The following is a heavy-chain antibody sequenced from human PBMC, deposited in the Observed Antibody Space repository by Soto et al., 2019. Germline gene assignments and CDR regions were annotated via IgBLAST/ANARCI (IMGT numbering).Heavy chain of an antibody. J-gene: IGHJ4*02. CDR1: GGSFSGYY. CDR3: ARQVGIAAAGTWDY. Sequence: SETLSLTCAVYGGSFSGYYWSWIRQPPGKGPEWIGEINHSGSTNYNPSLKSRVTISVDTSKNQFSLKLSSVTAADTAVYYCARQVGIAAAGTWDYWGQGTLVTVSS. CDR2: INHSGST. V-gene: IGHV4-34*01. D-gene: IGHD6-13*01.